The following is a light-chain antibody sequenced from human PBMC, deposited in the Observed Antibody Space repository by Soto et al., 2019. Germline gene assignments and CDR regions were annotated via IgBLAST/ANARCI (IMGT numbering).Light chain of an antibody. CDR1: HSISSY. V-gene: IGKV1-39*01. J-gene: IGKJ1*01. Sequence: DIQLTQSPSSLSASVGDRVTIICRASHSISSYLNWYQQKPGKAPKLLIYSASNLQSGVPSRFGGSGSGTDFTLTISSLQPEDFATYYCQQSYSTPLWTFGQGTKVDIK. CDR2: SAS. CDR3: QQSYSTPLWT.